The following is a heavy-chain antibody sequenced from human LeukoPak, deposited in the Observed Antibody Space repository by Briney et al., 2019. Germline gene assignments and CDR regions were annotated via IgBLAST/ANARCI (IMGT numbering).Heavy chain of an antibody. CDR2: IIPIFGTA. CDR1: GGTFSSYA. J-gene: IGHJ4*02. D-gene: IGHD2-15*01. Sequence: GASVKVSCKASGGTFSSYAISWVRQAPGQGLEWMGGIIPIFGTANYAQKIQGRVTITADESTSTAYMELSSLRSEDTAVYYCARDHKEYCSGGSCYEGADYWGQGTLVTVSS. V-gene: IGHV1-69*13. CDR3: ARDHKEYCSGGSCYEGADY.